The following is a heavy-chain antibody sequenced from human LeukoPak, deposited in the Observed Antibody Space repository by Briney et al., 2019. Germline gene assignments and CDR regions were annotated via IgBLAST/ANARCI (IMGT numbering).Heavy chain of an antibody. J-gene: IGHJ5*01. CDR1: GVTLSGHS. CDR3: ARGWFGPDS. CDR2: ISNDGTST. D-gene: IGHD3-10*01. Sequence: GGSLRLSCVASGVTLSGHSMHWVRQAPGKGLVWVSGISNDGTSTSYADSVKGRFTISRDNAKNTLYLQMHSLRVEDTAVYSCARGWFGPDSCGQGTLVTVSS. V-gene: IGHV3-74*01.